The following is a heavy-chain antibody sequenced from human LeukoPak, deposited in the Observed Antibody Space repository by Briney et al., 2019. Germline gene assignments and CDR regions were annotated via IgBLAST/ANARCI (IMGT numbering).Heavy chain of an antibody. CDR2: ISGSSTYI. D-gene: IGHD4/OR15-4a*01. V-gene: IGHV3-21*01. CDR3: ARALVGASMASDH. J-gene: IGHJ4*02. Sequence: PGGSLRLSCAASGFTFSSYTMNWVRQAPGKGLEWVSSISGSSTYIYYADSVKGRFSISRDNAKNSLYLQMNSLRAEDTAVYYCARALVGASMASDHWGQGTLVTVSS. CDR1: GFTFSSYT.